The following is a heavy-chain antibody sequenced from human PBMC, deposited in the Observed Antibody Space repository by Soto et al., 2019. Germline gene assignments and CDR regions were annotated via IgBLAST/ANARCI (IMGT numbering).Heavy chain of an antibody. CDR2: ILFDGSNK. CDR3: AKEAYSGATSGAPFDY. Sequence: QVQLVESGGGVVQPGTSLRLSFAASGFTFSSYGMHWVRQAPGKGLEREAIILFDGSNKYYADSVKCRFTISRDNSKNTVYLQMNSLRVEDTAEYYCAKEAYSGATSGAPFDYWGQGTLVTVSS. V-gene: IGHV3-30*18. CDR1: GFTFSSYG. D-gene: IGHD2-15*01. J-gene: IGHJ4*02.